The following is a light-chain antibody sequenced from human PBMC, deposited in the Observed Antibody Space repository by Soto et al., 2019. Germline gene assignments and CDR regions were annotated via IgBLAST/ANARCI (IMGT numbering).Light chain of an antibody. CDR3: NSYTNNRTLV. CDR2: EVS. J-gene: IGLJ2*01. V-gene: IGLV2-14*01. Sequence: QSALTQPASVSGSPGQSITISCTGTSSDVGGYKFVSWYQHHPGKAPRLLIFEVSNRPSGIPARFSGSKSGNTASLTISGLQAEDEADYYCNSYTNNRTLVFGGGTKLTVL. CDR1: SSDVGGYKF.